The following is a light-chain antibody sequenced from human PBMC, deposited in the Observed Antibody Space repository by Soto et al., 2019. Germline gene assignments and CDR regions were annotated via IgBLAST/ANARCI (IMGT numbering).Light chain of an antibody. V-gene: IGLV1-51*01. CDR1: SSNIGNNY. Sequence: QSVLTQPPSVSAAPGQKVTISCSGSSSNIGNNYVFWYQQLPGTAPKLLIYDNDKRPSGIPARFSGSKSGTSATLGITGLQTGEEDDYYCATWDRSLSVGVFGGGTKLTVL. CDR2: DND. J-gene: IGLJ2*01. CDR3: ATWDRSLSVGV.